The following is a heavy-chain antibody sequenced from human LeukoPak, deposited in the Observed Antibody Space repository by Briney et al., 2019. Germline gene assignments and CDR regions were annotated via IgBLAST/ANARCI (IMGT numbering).Heavy chain of an antibody. Sequence: GESLKISCKGSGYSFTGYWIGWVRQMPGKGLEWMGIIYPGDSDTRYSPSFQGQVTISADKSISTAYLQWSSLKASDTAMYYCARFSHSSGWFTGYFDYWGQGTLVTVSS. CDR2: IYPGDSDT. V-gene: IGHV5-51*01. J-gene: IGHJ4*02. CDR3: ARFSHSSGWFTGYFDY. D-gene: IGHD6-19*01. CDR1: GYSFTGYW.